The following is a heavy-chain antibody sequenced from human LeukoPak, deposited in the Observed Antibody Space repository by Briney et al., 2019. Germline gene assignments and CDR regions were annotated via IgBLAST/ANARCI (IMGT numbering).Heavy chain of an antibody. CDR3: ARCSYYDSSGYQDY. Sequence: ASVTVSCKASGYTFTSYYMHWVRQAPGQGLEWRGWINPNSGGTNYAQKFQGRVTMTRDTSISTAYMELSRLRSDDTAVYYCARCSYYDSSGYQDYWGQGTLVTVSS. CDR1: GYTFTSYY. CDR2: INPNSGGT. J-gene: IGHJ4*02. V-gene: IGHV1-2*02. D-gene: IGHD3-22*01.